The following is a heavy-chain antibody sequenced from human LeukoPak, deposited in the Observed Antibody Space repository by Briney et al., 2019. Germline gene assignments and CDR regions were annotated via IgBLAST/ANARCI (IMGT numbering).Heavy chain of an antibody. CDR1: GFTFSSYA. CDR2: ISGSGGST. D-gene: IGHD2-2*01. Sequence: PAGGSLRLSCAASGFTFSSYAMSWVRQAPGKGLEWVSAISGSGGSTYYADSVKGRFTISRDNSKNTLYLQMNSPRAEDTAVYYCAKKGRYCSSTSCLHLDYWGQGTLVTVSS. V-gene: IGHV3-23*01. CDR3: AKKGRYCSSTSCLHLDY. J-gene: IGHJ4*02.